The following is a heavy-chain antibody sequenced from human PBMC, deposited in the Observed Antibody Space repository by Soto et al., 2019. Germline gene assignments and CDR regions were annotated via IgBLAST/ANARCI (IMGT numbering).Heavy chain of an antibody. Sequence: QVQLQESGPGLVKPSQTLSLTCTVSGGSISSGDYYWSWIRQPPGKGLEWIGYIYYSGSTYYNPSLKSRVTISVDTSNNQFSLKLSSVTAADTAVYYCARYGYYYDSSGSESDDAFDIWGQGTMVTVSS. V-gene: IGHV4-30-4*01. J-gene: IGHJ3*02. CDR2: IYYSGST. D-gene: IGHD3-22*01. CDR3: ARYGYYYDSSGSESDDAFDI. CDR1: GGSISSGDYY.